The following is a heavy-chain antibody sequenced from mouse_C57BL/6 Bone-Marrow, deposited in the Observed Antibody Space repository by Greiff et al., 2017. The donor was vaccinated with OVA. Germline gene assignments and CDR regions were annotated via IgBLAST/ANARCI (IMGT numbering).Heavy chain of an antibody. D-gene: IGHD1-1*01. V-gene: IGHV2-9*01. CDR3: ATITTVVEGYYAMDY. CDR1: GFSLTSYG. CDR2: IWGGGST. J-gene: IGHJ4*01. Sequence: VMLVESGPGLVAPSQSLSITCTVSGFSLTSYGVDWVRQPPGKGLEWLGVIWGGGSTNYNSALMSRLSISKDNSKSQVFLKMNSLQTDDTAMYYCATITTVVEGYYAMDYWGQGTSVTVSS.